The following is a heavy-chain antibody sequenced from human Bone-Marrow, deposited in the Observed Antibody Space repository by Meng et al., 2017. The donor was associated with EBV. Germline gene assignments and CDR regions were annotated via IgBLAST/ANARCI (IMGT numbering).Heavy chain of an antibody. CDR3: ARGLDTAMVD. CDR1: GGSFSGYY. D-gene: IGHD5-18*01. CDR2: INHSGST. J-gene: IGHJ4*02. V-gene: IGHV4-34*01. Sequence: HLRRGCAGRLMPLVTLVLPCAVYGGSFSGYYWSWIRQPPGKGLEWIGEINHSGSTNYNPSLKSRVTISVDTSKNQFSLKLSSVTAADTAVYYCARGLDTAMVDWGQGTLVTVSS.